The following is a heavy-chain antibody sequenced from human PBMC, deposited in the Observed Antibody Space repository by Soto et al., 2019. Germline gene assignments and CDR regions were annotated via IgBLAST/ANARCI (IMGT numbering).Heavy chain of an antibody. J-gene: IGHJ6*04. CDR1: EFTFSRYN. CDR2: IGTSSSPI. CDR3: ARDSGSYDSDV. V-gene: IGHV3-48*01. Sequence: EVQVVESGGGLVQPGGSLRLSCAASEFTFSRYNMNWVRQAPGKGLEWVSYIGTSSSPIYYADSVRGRFTISRDNAKNSLYLQMNSLRADDTAVYYCARDSGSYDSDVWGKGTTVTVSS. D-gene: IGHD5-12*01.